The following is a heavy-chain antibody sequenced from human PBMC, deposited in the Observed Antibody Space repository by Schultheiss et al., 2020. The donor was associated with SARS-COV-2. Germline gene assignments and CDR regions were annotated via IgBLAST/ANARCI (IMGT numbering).Heavy chain of an antibody. D-gene: IGHD3-16*01. J-gene: IGHJ6*02. CDR3: ARVAWGSYYYGMDV. CDR1: GGSISTYY. V-gene: IGHV4-59*01. CDR2: INYNGNT. Sequence: ESLKISCTVSGGSISTYYWSWLRQPRGEGLEWVGNINYNGNTNYNPSLRSRVILSLDTPKNQFSLKVTSVTAADTAVYYCARVAWGSYYYGMDVWGQGTTVTVSS.